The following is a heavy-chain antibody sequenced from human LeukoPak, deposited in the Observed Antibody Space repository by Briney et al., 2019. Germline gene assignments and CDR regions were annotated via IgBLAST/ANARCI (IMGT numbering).Heavy chain of an antibody. CDR2: IYYSGST. CDR3: ASDTRITIFGVVYDAFDI. D-gene: IGHD3-3*01. V-gene: IGHV4-39*01. J-gene: IGHJ3*02. Sequence: SETLSLTCTVSGGSISSSSYYWGWIRQPPGKGLEWIGSIYYSGSTYYNPSLKSRVTISVDTSKNQFFLKLSSVTAADTAVYYCASDTRITIFGVVYDAFDIWGQGTMVTVSS. CDR1: GGSISSSSYY.